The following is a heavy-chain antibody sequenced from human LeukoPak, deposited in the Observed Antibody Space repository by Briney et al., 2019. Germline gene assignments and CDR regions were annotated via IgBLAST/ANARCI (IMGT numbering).Heavy chain of an antibody. CDR2: ISSSSSYI. CDR3: ARISAPHIVVVTDPFDY. Sequence: PGGSLRLSCAASGFTFSSYSMNWVRQAPGKGLEWVSSISSSSSYIYYADSVKGRFTISRDNAKNSLYLQMNSLRAEDTAVYYCARISAPHIVVVTDPFDYWGQGTLVTVSS. J-gene: IGHJ4*02. V-gene: IGHV3-21*01. CDR1: GFTFSSYS. D-gene: IGHD2-21*02.